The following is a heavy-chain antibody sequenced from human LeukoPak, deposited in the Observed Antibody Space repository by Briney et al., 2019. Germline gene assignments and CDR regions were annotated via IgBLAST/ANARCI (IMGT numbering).Heavy chain of an antibody. CDR1: GLTFSTYG. CDR3: AKVSAVGATAPDY. Sequence: PGESLRLSCAASGLTFSTYGMHWVRQAPGKGLEWVAFIRYDGSNKYYADSVKGRFTISRDNSKNTLYLQMNSLRAEDTAVYYCAKVSAVGATAPDYWGQGTLVTVSS. J-gene: IGHJ4*02. D-gene: IGHD1-26*01. V-gene: IGHV3-30*02. CDR2: IRYDGSNK.